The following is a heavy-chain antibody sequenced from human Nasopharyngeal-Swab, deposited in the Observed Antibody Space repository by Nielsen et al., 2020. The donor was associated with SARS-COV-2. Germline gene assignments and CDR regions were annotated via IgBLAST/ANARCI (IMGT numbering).Heavy chain of an antibody. V-gene: IGHV3-23*01. J-gene: IGHJ4*02. Sequence: GGSLRLSCSASGFTFSGYAISWVRLPPGKGLEWVSMTSYSGTKTFFADSVKGRFTVSRDNSKNTLYLQMDSLRAEDTAIYYCAKDAGGETPLYYFDFWGQGALVTVSS. CDR1: GFTFSGYA. CDR2: TSYSGTKT. CDR3: AKDAGGETPLYYFDF. D-gene: IGHD4-23*01.